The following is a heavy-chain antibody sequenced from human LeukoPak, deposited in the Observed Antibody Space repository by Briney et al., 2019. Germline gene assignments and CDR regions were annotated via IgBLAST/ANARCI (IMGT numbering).Heavy chain of an antibody. V-gene: IGHV3-33*08. CDR1: GFTFSSYA. CDR3: ARDDCSTTPCYAY. CDR2: IWYDGSKT. Sequence: GGSLRLSCAASGFTFSSYAMHWVRQAPGKGLEWVAAIWYDGSKTSYTDSVKGRFTVSGDISKNTVYLQMNGLKAEDTAVYYCARDDCSTTPCYAYWGQGTLVTVSS. J-gene: IGHJ4*02. D-gene: IGHD2-2*01.